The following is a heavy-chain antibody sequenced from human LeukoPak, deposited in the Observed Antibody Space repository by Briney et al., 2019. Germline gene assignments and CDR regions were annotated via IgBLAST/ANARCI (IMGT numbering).Heavy chain of an antibody. CDR1: GFTFRSNW. J-gene: IGHJ4*02. V-gene: IGHV3-53*01. CDR2: IYTGGGA. CDR3: ARVDY. Sequence: GGSLRLSCAASGFTFRSNWMHWVRQAPGKGLEWVSVIYTGGGAYYADSVRGRFTISRDNSKNTLYLQMNSLRVEDTAIYYCARVDYWGQGTLVTVSS.